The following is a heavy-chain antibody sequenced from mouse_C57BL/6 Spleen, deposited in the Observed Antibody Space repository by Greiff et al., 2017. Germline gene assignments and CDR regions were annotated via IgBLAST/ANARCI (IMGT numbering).Heavy chain of an antibody. CDR3: TRDQDYGSSDWYFDV. V-gene: IGHV5-9-1*02. Sequence: EVKLMESGEGLVKPGGSLKLSCAASGFTFSSYAMSWVRQTPEKRLEWVAYISSGGDYIYYADTVKGRFTISRDNARNTLYLQMSSLKSEDTAMYYCTRDQDYGSSDWYFDVWGTGTTVTVSS. CDR2: ISSGGDYI. CDR1: GFTFSSYA. D-gene: IGHD1-1*01. J-gene: IGHJ1*03.